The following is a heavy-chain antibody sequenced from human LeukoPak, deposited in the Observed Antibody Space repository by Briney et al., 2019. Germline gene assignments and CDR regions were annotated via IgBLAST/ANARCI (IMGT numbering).Heavy chain of an antibody. Sequence: GGSLRLSCAASGFTFSSAWMTWVRQAPGKGLEWVGHIKNKTNGETTDYAAPVKGRFIISRDDSKNTLYLQMNSLREEDTALYYCAKEPLSRVSFNSFDPWGQGTLVTVSS. V-gene: IGHV3-15*01. CDR2: IKNKTNGETT. CDR1: GFTFSSAW. CDR3: AKEPLSRVSFNSFDP. D-gene: IGHD2/OR15-2a*01. J-gene: IGHJ5*02.